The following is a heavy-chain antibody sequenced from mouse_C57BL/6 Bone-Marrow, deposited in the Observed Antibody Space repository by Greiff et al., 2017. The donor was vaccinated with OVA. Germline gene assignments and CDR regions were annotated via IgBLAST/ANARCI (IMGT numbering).Heavy chain of an antibody. J-gene: IGHJ2*01. CDR3: ARGLQKYFDY. D-gene: IGHD2-10*01. CDR1: GFTFSSYA. V-gene: IGHV5-4*01. CDR2: ISDGGSYT. Sequence: EVHLVESGGGLVKPGGSLKLSCAASGFTFSSYAMSWVRQTPEKRLEWVATISDGGSYTYYPDNVKGRFTISRDNAKNNLYLQMSHLKSEDTAMYYCARGLQKYFDYWGQGTTLTVSS.